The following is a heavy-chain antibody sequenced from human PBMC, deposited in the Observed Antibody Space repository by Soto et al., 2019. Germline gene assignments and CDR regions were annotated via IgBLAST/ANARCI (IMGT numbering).Heavy chain of an antibody. CDR2: ISSDGGNK. CDR3: ARGVTGTKYGVDV. J-gene: IGHJ6*02. V-gene: IGHV3-30-3*01. D-gene: IGHD1-7*01. Sequence: VQLVESGGGVVQPGKSLRLSCAASGFTFNTYAMHWVRQAPGKGLEWVAVISSDGGNKDYAASVKGRFTISRDNFKKTVSLELSSLRREDSAVYYCARGVTGTKYGVDVWGQGTTVPVSS. CDR1: GFTFNTYA.